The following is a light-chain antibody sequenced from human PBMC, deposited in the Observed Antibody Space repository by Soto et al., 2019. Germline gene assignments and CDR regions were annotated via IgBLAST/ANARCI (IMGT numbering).Light chain of an antibody. CDR2: EGS. CDR1: SSDVGSYNL. CDR3: CSYAGTKGNV. V-gene: IGLV2-23*01. J-gene: IGLJ1*01. Sequence: QSVLTQPASVSGSPGQSITISCTGTSSDVGSYNLVSWYQQHPGKAPKLMIYEGSKRPSGVSNRFSGSKSGNTASLTISGLQAEDEADYYCCSYAGTKGNVFRIGTKVTVL.